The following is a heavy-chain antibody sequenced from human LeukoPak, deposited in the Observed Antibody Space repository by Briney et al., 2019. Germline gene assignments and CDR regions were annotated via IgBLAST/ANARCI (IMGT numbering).Heavy chain of an antibody. D-gene: IGHD4-17*01. CDR2: FYASGTT. V-gene: IGHV4-4*07. J-gene: IGHJ6*02. CDR1: GGSIVSHY. CDR3: ARDLYGDYVVRDYGMDV. Sequence: PSETLSLTCTVSGGSIVSHYWNWIRQPAGRGLEWIGRFYASGTTNTSPSLKSRVTISVDTSKNQFSLKLSSVTAADTAVYYCARDLYGDYVVRDYGMDVWGQGTTVTVSS.